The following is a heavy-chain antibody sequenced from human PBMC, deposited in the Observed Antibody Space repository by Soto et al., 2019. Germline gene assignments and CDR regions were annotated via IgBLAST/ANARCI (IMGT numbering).Heavy chain of an antibody. CDR3: ARDGVAATTGISRY. CDR2: INVYNGNT. J-gene: IGHJ4*02. V-gene: IGHV1-18*01. Sequence: ASVKVSCKASGYTFTSYAISWVRQAPGQGLEWMGWINVYNGNTKYAQRFQGRVTMTADTSTSTVYMELRSLTSDDTAVYYCARDGVAATTGISRYWGQGTLLTVSS. CDR1: GYTFTSYA. D-gene: IGHD4-4*01.